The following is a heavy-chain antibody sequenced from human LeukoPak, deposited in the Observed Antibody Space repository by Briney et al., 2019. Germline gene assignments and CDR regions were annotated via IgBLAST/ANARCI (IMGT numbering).Heavy chain of an antibody. CDR3: AREGSYSSGRYNWFDP. V-gene: IGHV3-21*01. Sequence: GGSLRLSCAVSGFTFSGFWMSWSRQAPGKGLEWVSSISSSSSYIYYADSVKGRFTISRDNAKNSLYLQMNSLRAEDTAVYYCAREGSYSSGRYNWFDPWGQGTLVTVSS. CDR1: GFTFSGFW. CDR2: ISSSSSYI. J-gene: IGHJ5*02. D-gene: IGHD6-19*01.